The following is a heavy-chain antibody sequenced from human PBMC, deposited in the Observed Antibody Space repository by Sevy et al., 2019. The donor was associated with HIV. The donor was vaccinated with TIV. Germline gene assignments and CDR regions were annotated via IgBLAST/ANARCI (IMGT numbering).Heavy chain of an antibody. CDR1: GFTVSNYS. Sequence: WGSLRLSCAASGFTVSNYSMSWVRQPPGKGLEWVSTLSFGCGELNYADSVKGRFTISRDSSKSSVYLQMNNLRPEDTAVYYCAREGCTKPHDYWGQGTLVTVSS. CDR2: LSFGCGEL. V-gene: IGHV3-23*01. D-gene: IGHD2-8*01. J-gene: IGHJ4*02. CDR3: AREGCTKPHDY.